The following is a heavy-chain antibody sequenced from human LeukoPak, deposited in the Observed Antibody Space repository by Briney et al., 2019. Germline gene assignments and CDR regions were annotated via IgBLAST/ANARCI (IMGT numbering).Heavy chain of an antibody. D-gene: IGHD3-10*01. CDR3: ARDGARSGYKRGEYYFDY. J-gene: IGHJ4*02. CDR2: ISYDGSNK. CDR1: GFTFSSYA. Sequence: GGSLRLSCAASGFTFSSYAMHWVRQAPGKGLEWVAVISYDGSNKYYADSVKGRSTISRDNSKNTLYLQMNSLRAEDTAVYYCARDGARSGYKRGEYYFDYWGQGTLVTVSS. V-gene: IGHV3-30-3*01.